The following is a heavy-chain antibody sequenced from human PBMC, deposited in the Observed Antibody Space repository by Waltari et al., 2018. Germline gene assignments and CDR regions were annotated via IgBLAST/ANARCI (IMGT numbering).Heavy chain of an antibody. CDR2: IYYSGSS. Sequence: QLQLQESGPGLVKPSETLSLTCTVSGGSISSRSYYWGWISQPPGKGLEWIGSIYYSGSSYYNPSLKSRVTISVDTSKNQFSLKLSSVTAADTAVYYCASVDSSSWYQVDYWGQGTLVTVSS. CDR1: GGSISSRSYY. D-gene: IGHD6-13*01. J-gene: IGHJ4*02. V-gene: IGHV4-39*07. CDR3: ASVDSSSWYQVDY.